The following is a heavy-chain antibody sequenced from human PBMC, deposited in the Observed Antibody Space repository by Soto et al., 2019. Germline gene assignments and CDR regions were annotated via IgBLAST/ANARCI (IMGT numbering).Heavy chain of an antibody. J-gene: IGHJ4*01. CDR2: ISITDGGST. CDR1: GFTFSGYA. D-gene: IGHD3-16*01. Sequence: GGSLRLSCAASGFTFSGYAMSWVRQSPGKGLEWVSSISITDGGSTYYADSVKGRFTISRDNSKNTLYLQMNSLRAEDTAVYYCAKDLLRRYYDTSAYYFDYWGQGALVTLSS. CDR3: AKDLLRRYYDTSAYYFDY. V-gene: IGHV3-23*01.